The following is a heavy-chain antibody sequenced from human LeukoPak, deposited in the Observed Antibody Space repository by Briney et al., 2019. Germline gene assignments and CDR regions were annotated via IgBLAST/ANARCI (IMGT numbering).Heavy chain of an antibody. V-gene: IGHV1-18*01. CDR2: ISPYNGNT. D-gene: IGHD6-19*01. CDR1: GYTFTIYG. CDR3: ARDRQWLDFHYCDL. Sequence: ASVKVSCKASGYTFTIYGINWVRQAPGQGLEWMGWISPYNGNTNYAQNLQDRVTMTTDTATSTAYLELTPLKSDDTAVYYCARDRQWLDFHYCDLWGQGTLVTVSS. J-gene: IGHJ4*02.